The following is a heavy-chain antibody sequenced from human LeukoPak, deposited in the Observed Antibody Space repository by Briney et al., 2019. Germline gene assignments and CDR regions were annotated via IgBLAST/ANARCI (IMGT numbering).Heavy chain of an antibody. V-gene: IGHV3-30-3*01. J-gene: IGHJ4*02. Sequence: PGRSLRLSCAASGFTFSSYAMHWVRQAPGKGLEWVAVISYDGSNKYYADSVKGRFTISRDNSKNTLYLQMNSLRAEDTAVYYCARDKGRRGYSQPNDYWGQGTLVTVSS. D-gene: IGHD5-18*01. CDR1: GFTFSSYA. CDR2: ISYDGSNK. CDR3: ARDKGRRGYSQPNDY.